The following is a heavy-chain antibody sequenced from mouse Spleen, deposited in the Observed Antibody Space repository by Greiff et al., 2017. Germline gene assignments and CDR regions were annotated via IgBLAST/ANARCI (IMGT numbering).Heavy chain of an antibody. CDR2: IYPGDGDT. J-gene: IGHJ1*01. Sequence: SGPELVKPGASVKISCKASGYAFSSSWMNWVKQRPGKGLEWIGRIYPGDGDTNYNGKFKGKATLTADKSSSTAYMQLSSLTSEDSAVYFCARDSSGYVDFDVWGAGTTVTVSS. CDR1: GYAFSSSW. D-gene: IGHD3-2*01. V-gene: IGHV1-82*01. CDR3: ARDSSGYVDFDV.